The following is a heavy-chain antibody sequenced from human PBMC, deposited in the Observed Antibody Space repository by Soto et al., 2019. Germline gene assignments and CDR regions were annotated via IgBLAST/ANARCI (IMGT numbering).Heavy chain of an antibody. J-gene: IGHJ5*02. D-gene: IGHD2-2*01. CDR3: ARVMAAMQNWLDP. CDR2: IYHTGTT. V-gene: IGHV4-30-2*05. Sequence: PPGKGLEWIGFIYHTGTTYYNPSLRSRVTISIDTSKSQFSMKLNSVTAADTAVYYCARVMAAMQNWLDPWGQGTLVT.